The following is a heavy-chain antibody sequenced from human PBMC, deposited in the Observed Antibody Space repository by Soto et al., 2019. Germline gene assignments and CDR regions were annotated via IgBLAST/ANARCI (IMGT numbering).Heavy chain of an antibody. V-gene: IGHV3-33*08. CDR3: ARAEGRTRGSYFDP. Sequence: QVQLVESGGGVVQPGKSLRLSCAASGFTFSNFGMHWVRQAPGKGLEWVAAVWHDGSREFYADSVKGRFTISRDNSKKVLYLQMNSLRAEDSAGYYCARAEGRTRGSYFDPWGQGTLVTGPS. J-gene: IGHJ5*02. CDR2: VWHDGSRE. D-gene: IGHD3-10*01. CDR1: GFTFSNFG.